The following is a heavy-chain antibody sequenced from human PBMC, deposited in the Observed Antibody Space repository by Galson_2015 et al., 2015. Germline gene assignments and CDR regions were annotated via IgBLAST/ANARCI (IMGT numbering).Heavy chain of an antibody. Sequence: LTCTVSGGSVSSGSYYWSWIRQPPGKGLEWIGYIYYSGSTNYNPSLKSRVTISVDTSKNQFSLKLSSVTAADTAVYYCARTAYYSAWYFDLWGRGTLVTVSS. V-gene: IGHV4-61*01. CDR2: IYYSGST. CDR1: GGSVSSGSYY. J-gene: IGHJ2*01. CDR3: ARTAYYSAWYFDL. D-gene: IGHD3-10*01.